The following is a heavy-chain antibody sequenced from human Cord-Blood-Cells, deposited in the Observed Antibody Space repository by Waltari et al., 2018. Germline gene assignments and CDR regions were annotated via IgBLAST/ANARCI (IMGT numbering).Heavy chain of an antibody. CDR1: GGSISSYY. D-gene: IGHD1-26*01. J-gene: IGHJ4*02. CDR3: ARANRIVGATTGGNYFDY. Sequence: QVQLQESGPGLVKPSETLSLTCTVSGGSISSYYWSWIRQPAGKGLEWIGRIYTSGSTNDNPPLKSRVTMSVDTSKNQFSLKLSSVTAADTAVYYCARANRIVGATTGGNYFDYWGQGTLVTVSS. V-gene: IGHV4-4*07. CDR2: IYTSGST.